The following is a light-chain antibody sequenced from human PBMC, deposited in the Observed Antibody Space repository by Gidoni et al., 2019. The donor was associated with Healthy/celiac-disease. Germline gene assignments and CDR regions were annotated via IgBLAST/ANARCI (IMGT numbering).Light chain of an antibody. CDR3: GTWDTSLSAGV. CDR2: DNN. Sequence: QSVLTQPPSVSAAPGQKVTISCSGSSSNIGDNYVSWYQQLPGTAPQLLIYDNNKRPSGIPDRFSGSKSGSSATLGITGLQTGDEADYYCGTWDTSLSAGVFGGGSKLTVL. CDR1: SSNIGDNY. V-gene: IGLV1-51*01. J-gene: IGLJ2*01.